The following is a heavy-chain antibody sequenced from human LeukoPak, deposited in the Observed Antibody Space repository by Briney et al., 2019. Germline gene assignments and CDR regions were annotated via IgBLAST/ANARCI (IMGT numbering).Heavy chain of an antibody. CDR2: IKSKTDGGTT. CDR1: GFTFSNAW. V-gene: IGHV3-15*01. CDR3: TTYYSSSWYTLFDYYYYMDV. D-gene: IGHD6-13*01. J-gene: IGHJ6*03. Sequence: GGSLRLSCAASGFTFSNAWMSWVRQAPGKGLEWAGRIKSKTDGGTTDYAAPVKGRFTISRDDSKNTLYLQMNSLKTEDTAVYYCTTYYSSSWYTLFDYYYYMDVWGKGTTVTVSS.